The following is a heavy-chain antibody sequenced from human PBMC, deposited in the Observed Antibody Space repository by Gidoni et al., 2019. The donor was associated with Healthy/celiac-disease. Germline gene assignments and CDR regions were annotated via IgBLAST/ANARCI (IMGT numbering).Heavy chain of an antibody. CDR1: GYTFGSNG. D-gene: IGHD2-2*01. CDR3: ARGPGGPVVPAAIFKYYGMDV. Sequence: QVQLVQSGAEVKKPGAPVKVSCKTSGYTFGSNGISWVRQAPGQGREWVGTSIPYNGNTNYAQKLQGRGTMTTDTSTNTAYMELRSLRSDDTAVYDCARGPGGPVVPAAIFKYYGMDVWGQGTTVTVSS. CDR2: SIPYNGNT. J-gene: IGHJ6*02. V-gene: IGHV1-18*01.